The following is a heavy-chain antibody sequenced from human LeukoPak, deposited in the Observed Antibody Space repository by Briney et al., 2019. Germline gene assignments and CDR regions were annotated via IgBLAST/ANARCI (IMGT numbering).Heavy chain of an antibody. V-gene: IGHV3-23*01. CDR1: GFTFSSYA. CDR3: CSGGSFKFDY. Sequence: GRSLRLSCAASGFTFSSYAMSWVRQAPGKGLEWVSAIGGSGGSTYYADSVKGRFTISRDNSKNTLYLQMNSLRAEDTAVYYRCSGGSFKFDYWGQGTLVTVSS. D-gene: IGHD2-15*01. CDR2: IGGSGGST. J-gene: IGHJ4*02.